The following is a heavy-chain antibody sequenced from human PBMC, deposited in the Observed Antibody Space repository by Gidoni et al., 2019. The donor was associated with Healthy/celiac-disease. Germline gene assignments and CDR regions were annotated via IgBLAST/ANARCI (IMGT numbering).Heavy chain of an antibody. D-gene: IGHD1-26*01. Sequence: QVQLVQSGAEVKKPGSAVEVSCKASGGTFSSYAISWVRQAPGQGLEWMGGIIPIFGTANYAQQFQGIVTITADKSTCTAYMELSRLRSEDTAVYYCARDRSYNDAFDIWGQGTMVTVSS. CDR3: ARDRSYNDAFDI. CDR2: IIPIFGTA. V-gene: IGHV1-69*06. J-gene: IGHJ3*02. CDR1: GGTFSSYA.